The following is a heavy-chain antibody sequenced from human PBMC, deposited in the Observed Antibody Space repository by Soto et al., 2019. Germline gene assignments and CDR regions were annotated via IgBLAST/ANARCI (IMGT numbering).Heavy chain of an antibody. J-gene: IGHJ4*02. Sequence: QVQLVESGGGVVQPGRSLRLSCAASGFTFSSYGMHWVRQAPGQGLEWVAVISYDGSNKYYADSVKGRFTISRDNSKNTLYLQMNSLRAEDTAVYYCAKGKWFGELSYWGQGTLVTVSS. V-gene: IGHV3-30*18. CDR2: ISYDGSNK. D-gene: IGHD3-10*01. CDR1: GFTFSSYG. CDR3: AKGKWFGELSY.